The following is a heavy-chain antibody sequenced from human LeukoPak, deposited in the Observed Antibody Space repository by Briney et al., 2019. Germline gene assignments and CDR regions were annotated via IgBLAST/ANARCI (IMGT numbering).Heavy chain of an antibody. CDR2: IYTSGIT. CDR1: GGSISSGTYY. CDR3: ARLPDP. J-gene: IGHJ5*02. V-gene: IGHV4-61*02. Sequence: SGTLPLTRTVSGGSISSGTYYWYWTRQPAGKGLEWIGRIYTSGITNYNPSLKSRVTISVDTSKNQFSLKLTSVAASDTAVYYCARLPDPWGQGTLGTVSS.